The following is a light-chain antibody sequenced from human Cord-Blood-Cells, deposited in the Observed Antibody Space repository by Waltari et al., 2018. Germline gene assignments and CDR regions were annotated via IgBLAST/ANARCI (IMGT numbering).Light chain of an antibody. CDR1: QSLLHSNGYTY. CDR3: MQALQTPLT. Sequence: DIVMTPSLPSLPVTPGEPASISCRSSQSLLHSNGYTYLDWYLQKPGQSPQLLIYLGSNRASGVPDRFSGSGSGTDFTLKISRVEAEDVGVYYCMQALQTPLTFGGGTKVEIK. CDR2: LGS. V-gene: IGKV2-28*01. J-gene: IGKJ4*01.